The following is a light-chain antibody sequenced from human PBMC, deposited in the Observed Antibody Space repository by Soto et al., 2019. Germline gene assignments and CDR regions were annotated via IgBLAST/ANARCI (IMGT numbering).Light chain of an antibody. V-gene: IGKV1-39*01. CDR3: QQSFSTPRT. CDR1: QRISTY. Sequence: DIQMTQSPSSLFASVGDRVTLTCRASQRISTYLNWYQQKPGKAPNLLIYAASNLQNGVPSRFSGSGSGTDSTLTISSLQPEDFATYYCQQSFSTPRTFGQGTKVEIK. CDR2: AAS. J-gene: IGKJ1*01.